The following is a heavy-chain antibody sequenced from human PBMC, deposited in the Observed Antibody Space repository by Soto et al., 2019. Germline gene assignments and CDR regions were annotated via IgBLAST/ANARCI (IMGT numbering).Heavy chain of an antibody. D-gene: IGHD2-2*01. CDR2: IYHSGST. CDR1: GGSISSSNW. Sequence: SETLSLSCAVSGGSISSSNWWSWVRQPPGKGLEWIGEIYHSGSTNYNPSLKSRVTISVDKSKNQFSLQLSSVTAADTALYYCARDPPLPAAMVDWGQGTLVTVSS. J-gene: IGHJ4*02. V-gene: IGHV4-4*02. CDR3: ARDPPLPAAMVD.